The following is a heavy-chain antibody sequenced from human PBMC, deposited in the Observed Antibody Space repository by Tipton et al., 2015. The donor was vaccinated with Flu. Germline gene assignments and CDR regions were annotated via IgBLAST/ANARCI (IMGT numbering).Heavy chain of an antibody. D-gene: IGHD3-9*01. CDR3: ARGYDILTDGGGYFDY. V-gene: IGHV3-7*01. CDR2: IKQDGSVK. J-gene: IGHJ4*02. Sequence: SLRLSCAASGFILSSYWMSWVRQAPGKGLEWVANIKQDGSVKYYVDSVKGRFTISRDNAKNSLYLQMNSLRAEDTAVYYCARGYDILTDGGGYFDYWGQGTLVTVSS. CDR1: GFILSSYW.